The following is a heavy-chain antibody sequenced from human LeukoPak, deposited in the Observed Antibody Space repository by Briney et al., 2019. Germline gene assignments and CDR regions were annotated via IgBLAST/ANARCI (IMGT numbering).Heavy chain of an antibody. CDR2: IYTSGST. CDR3: ARGGRSRWYLDAVDI. Sequence: SETLSLTCTVSGGSISSYYWSWIRQPAGKGLEWIGRIYTSGSTNYNPSLKSRVTMSVDTSKNQFSLKLSSVTAADTAVYYSARGGRSRWYLDAVDIWGQGTMVTVSS. J-gene: IGHJ3*02. V-gene: IGHV4-4*07. D-gene: IGHD6-13*01. CDR1: GGSISSYY.